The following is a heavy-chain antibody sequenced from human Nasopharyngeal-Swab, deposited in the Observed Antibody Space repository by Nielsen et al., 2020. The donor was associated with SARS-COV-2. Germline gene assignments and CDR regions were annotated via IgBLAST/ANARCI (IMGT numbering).Heavy chain of an antibody. D-gene: IGHD3-22*01. Sequence: PGKGLEWIGSIYYSGSTNYNPSLKSRVTISVDTSKNQFSLKLSSVTAADTAVYYCAREKTHYDSSGYYYLWFDPWGQGTLVTVSS. CDR2: IYYSGST. CDR3: AREKTHYDSSGYYYLWFDP. J-gene: IGHJ5*02. V-gene: IGHV4-39*07.